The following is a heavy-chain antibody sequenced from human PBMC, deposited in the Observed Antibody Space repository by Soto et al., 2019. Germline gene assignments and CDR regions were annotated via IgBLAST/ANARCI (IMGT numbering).Heavy chain of an antibody. J-gene: IGHJ4*02. CDR1: GGSINNYY. CDR3: ARRAAAGTIRWDD. Sequence: SETLSLTCTVSGGSINNYYWSWIRQPPGKGLEWIGYIYYSGSTNYNPSLKSRVTISVDTSKNQFSLKLRSVTAADTAVYYCARRAAAGTIRWDDWGQGSLVTVSS. CDR2: IYYSGST. V-gene: IGHV4-59*01. D-gene: IGHD6-13*01.